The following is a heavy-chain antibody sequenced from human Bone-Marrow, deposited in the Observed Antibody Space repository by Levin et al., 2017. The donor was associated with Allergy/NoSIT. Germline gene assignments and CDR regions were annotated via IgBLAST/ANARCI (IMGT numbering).Heavy chain of an antibody. J-gene: IGHJ6*02. CDR3: ARDCPHLSYSSTWYYYYGFDV. V-gene: IGHV3-48*02. Sequence: GESLKISCAASGFTFSNSSMNWVRQAPGKGLEWVSYISDSSSSIFYADSVKGRFTISRDNAKNSLFLQMNSLRDEDTAVYYCARDCPHLSYSSTWYYYYGFDVWGQGTTVTVSS. CDR2: ISDSSSSI. D-gene: IGHD6-13*01. CDR1: GFTFSNSS.